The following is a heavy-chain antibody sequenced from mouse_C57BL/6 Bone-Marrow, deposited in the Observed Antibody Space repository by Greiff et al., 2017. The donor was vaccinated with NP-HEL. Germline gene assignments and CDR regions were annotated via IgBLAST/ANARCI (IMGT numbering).Heavy chain of an antibody. D-gene: IGHD1-1*01. Sequence: EVQVVESGPGLVKPSQSLSLTCSVTGYSITSGYYWNWIRQFPGNKLEWMGYISYDGSNNYNPSLKNRISITRDTSKNQFFLKLNSVTTEDTATYYCARDDYYGSSPLWYFDVWGTGTTVTVSS. J-gene: IGHJ1*03. CDR3: ARDDYYGSSPLWYFDV. CDR2: ISYDGSN. CDR1: GYSITSGYY. V-gene: IGHV3-6*01.